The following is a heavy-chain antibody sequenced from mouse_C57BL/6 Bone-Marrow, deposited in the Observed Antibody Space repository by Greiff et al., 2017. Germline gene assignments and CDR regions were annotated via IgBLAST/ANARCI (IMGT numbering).Heavy chain of an antibody. D-gene: IGHD2-1*01. CDR3: AHGNYFYWYFAV. V-gene: IGHV1-72*01. J-gene: IGHJ1*03. CDR2: IAPNSGGT. Sequence: QVQLQQPGAELVKPGASVKLSCKASGYTFTSYWMHWVKQRPGRGLEWIGRIAPNSGGTKYNEKFKSKATLNVDKPSSTAYMQLSSLTSEDSAVYYCAHGNYFYWYFAVWGTGTTVTVSS. CDR1: GYTFTSYW.